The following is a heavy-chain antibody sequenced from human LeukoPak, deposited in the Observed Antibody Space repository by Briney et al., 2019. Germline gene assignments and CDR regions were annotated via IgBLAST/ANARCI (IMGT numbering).Heavy chain of an antibody. Sequence: GGSLRLSCAASGFTFDDYAMHWVRQAPGKGLEWVSGISWNSGSIGYADSVKGRFTISRDNAKNSLYLQMNSLRAGDTALYYCAKDSGGLYCSGGSCYYYDYWGQGTLVTVSS. D-gene: IGHD2-15*01. V-gene: IGHV3-9*01. CDR2: ISWNSGSI. CDR1: GFTFDDYA. CDR3: AKDSGGLYCSGGSCYYYDY. J-gene: IGHJ4*02.